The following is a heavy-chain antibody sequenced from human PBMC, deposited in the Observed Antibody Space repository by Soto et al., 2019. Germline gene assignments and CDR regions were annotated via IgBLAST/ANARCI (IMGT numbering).Heavy chain of an antibody. D-gene: IGHD5-18*01. CDR1: GGSISSYY. CDR2: IYYSGST. CDR3: ARGGTAMVRAEPTIDY. J-gene: IGHJ4*02. V-gene: IGHV4-59*01. Sequence: SETLSLTCTVSGGSISSYYWSWIRQPPGKGLEWIGYIYYSGSTNYNPSLKSRVTISIDTSKNQFSLKLSSVTAADTAVYYCARGGTAMVRAEPTIDYWGQGTLVTVSS.